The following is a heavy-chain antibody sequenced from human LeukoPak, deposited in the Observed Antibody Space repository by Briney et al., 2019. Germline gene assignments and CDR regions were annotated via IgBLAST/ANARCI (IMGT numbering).Heavy chain of an antibody. CDR3: AKGSKVVLFTRDHYMDV. CDR2: IRSKSSGGTT. J-gene: IGHJ6*03. D-gene: IGHD3-22*01. CDR1: GFTFGDYI. V-gene: IGHV3-49*03. Sequence: GGSLRLSCTASGFTFGDYIMSWFRQAPGKGLEWVGFIRSKSSGGTTEYAASVKGRFTISRDDSKSIAYLQMNSLRPEDTAVYYCAKGSKVVLFTRDHYMDVWGKGTTVTISS.